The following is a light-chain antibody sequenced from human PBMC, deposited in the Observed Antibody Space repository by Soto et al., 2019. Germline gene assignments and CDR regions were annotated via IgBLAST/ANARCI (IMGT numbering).Light chain of an antibody. CDR3: SSYSRSTAYV. CDR2: EVS. CDR1: SSDVGGYKY. J-gene: IGLJ1*01. V-gene: IGLV2-14*01. Sequence: QSALTQPASVSGSPGQSITISCTGTSSDVGGYKYVSWHQLHPGKAPKLIIYEVSNRPSGVSNRFSGSKSGNTASLTISGLQAEDKADYYCSSYSRSTAYVFGTGTKV.